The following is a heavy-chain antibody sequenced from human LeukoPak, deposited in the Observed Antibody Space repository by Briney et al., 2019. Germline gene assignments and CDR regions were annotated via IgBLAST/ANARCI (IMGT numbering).Heavy chain of an antibody. Sequence: QSGGSLILSCAASGFTVSSTYMSWVRQAPGKGLEWVSVTYSGGYTNYADSVMGRFTISRDNSKNTLYLQMSGLRAEDTAVYYCARAPSTVRSWYYFDYWGQGTLVTVSS. CDR3: ARAPSTVRSWYYFDY. V-gene: IGHV3-66*01. CDR1: GFTVSSTY. CDR2: TYSGGYT. D-gene: IGHD6-13*01. J-gene: IGHJ4*02.